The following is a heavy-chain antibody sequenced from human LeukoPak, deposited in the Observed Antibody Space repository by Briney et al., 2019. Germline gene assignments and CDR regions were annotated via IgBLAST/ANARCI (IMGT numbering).Heavy chain of an antibody. D-gene: IGHD4-17*01. CDR3: ARHKDSGDYPLDY. CDR1: GGSVSGYC. V-gene: IGHV4-59*02. Sequence: PSETLSLTCTVSGGSVSGYCWSWIRQPPGKGLEWIGYIYYSGNTNYNPSLKSRLIMSLDTSKNHFSLKLNSVTAADTAVYYCARHKDSGDYPLDYWGQGILVSVSS. J-gene: IGHJ4*02. CDR2: IYYSGNT.